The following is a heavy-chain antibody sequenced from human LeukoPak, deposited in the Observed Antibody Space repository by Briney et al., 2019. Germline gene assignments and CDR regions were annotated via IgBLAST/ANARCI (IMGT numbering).Heavy chain of an antibody. CDR2: ISWNSGSI. D-gene: IGHD3-10*01. V-gene: IGHV3-9*01. Sequence: PGGSLRLSCAASGFTFDDYAMHWVRQAPGKGLEWGSGISWNSGSIGYADSVKGRFTISRDNAKNSLYLQMNSLRAEDTAVYYCARDRGITMVRGVFGYWGQGTLVTVSS. J-gene: IGHJ4*02. CDR1: GFTFDDYA. CDR3: ARDRGITMVRGVFGY.